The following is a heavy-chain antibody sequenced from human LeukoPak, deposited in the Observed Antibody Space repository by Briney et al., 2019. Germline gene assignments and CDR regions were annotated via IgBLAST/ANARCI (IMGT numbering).Heavy chain of an antibody. V-gene: IGHV4-59*10. J-gene: IGHJ4*02. CDR1: GGSFSGYY. Sequence: PSETLSLTCAVYGGSFSGYYWSWIRQPAGKGLEYIGRTYTTGSANYNPSLKGRVSLSLDTSKDQFSLKLSSVTAADTAVYYCARSAGSGFQLDHWGQGTLVTVSS. CDR3: ARSAGSGFQLDH. CDR2: TYTTGSA.